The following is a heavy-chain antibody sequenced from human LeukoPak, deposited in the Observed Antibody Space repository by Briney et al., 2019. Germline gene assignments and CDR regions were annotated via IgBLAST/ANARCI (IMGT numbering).Heavy chain of an antibody. D-gene: IGHD1-26*01. J-gene: IGHJ4*02. V-gene: IGHV4-61*08. CDR1: GDPISGYSDY. Sequence: SETLSLTCTVSGDPISGYSDYKWTWIRHPPGKRLQWIGYVYYSGSTNYNPSLRSRVTISVDTSKNQFSLKLTSVTAADTAVYYCAREYSGFDHWGQGTLVTVSS. CDR2: VYYSGST. CDR3: AREYSGFDH.